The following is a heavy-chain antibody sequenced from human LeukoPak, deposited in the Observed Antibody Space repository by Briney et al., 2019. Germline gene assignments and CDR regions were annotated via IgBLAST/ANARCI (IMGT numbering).Heavy chain of an antibody. CDR2: VKSKRDGEII. CDR3: TTDPRD. J-gene: IGHJ4*02. Sequence: GGSLRLSCRGYGLKFVHYWMSWVRQAPGKGLEWIGRVKSKRDGEIIDYAASVNGRFTVSRDDSKSTLYLQMNNLKTEDTGVYYCTTDPRDWGRGTLVTVFS. V-gene: IGHV3-15*01. CDR1: GLKFVHYW.